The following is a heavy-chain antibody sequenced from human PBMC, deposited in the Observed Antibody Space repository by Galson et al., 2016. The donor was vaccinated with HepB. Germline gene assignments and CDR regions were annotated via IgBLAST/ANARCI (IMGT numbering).Heavy chain of an antibody. D-gene: IGHD6-13*01. J-gene: IGHJ4*02. CDR2: IHYSGSS. CDR1: GFTFSSYN. Sequence: LRLSCAASGFTFSSYNMNWIRQPPGKGLEWIGYIHYSGSSKYSPSLQSRVTMSIDTSKNEFSLKLSSVTAADTAVYSCARARSGSAGGTTVGAPYFDTWGQGTLVTVSS. V-gene: IGHV4-59*01. CDR3: ARARSGSAGGTTVGAPYFDT.